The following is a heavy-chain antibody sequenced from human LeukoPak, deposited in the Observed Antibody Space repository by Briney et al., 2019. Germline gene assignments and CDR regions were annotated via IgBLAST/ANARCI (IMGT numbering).Heavy chain of an antibody. V-gene: IGHV1-2*02. CDR3: ARGPYYYYYYYMDV. CDR2: INPNSGGT. CDR1: GYTFTGYY. Sequence: ASVKVSCKASGYTFTGYYMHWVRQAPGQGLEWMGWINPNSGGTNYAQKFQGRVTITRDTSISTAYVELSRLRSDDTAVYYCARGPYYYYYYYMDVWGKGTTVTVSS. J-gene: IGHJ6*03.